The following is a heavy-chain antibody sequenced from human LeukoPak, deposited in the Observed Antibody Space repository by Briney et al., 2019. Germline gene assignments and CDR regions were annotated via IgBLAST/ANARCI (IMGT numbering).Heavy chain of an antibody. CDR3: AKARYYDSSGLGQH. CDR2: ISGSGGST. D-gene: IGHD3-22*01. J-gene: IGHJ1*01. CDR1: GFTFSSYA. V-gene: IGHV3-23*01. Sequence: GGSLRLSCAASGFTFSSYAMSWVRQAPGKGLEWGSAISGSGGSTYYADSVKGRFTISRDNSKNTLYLRMNSLRAEDTAVYYCAKARYYDSSGLGQHWRQGTLVTVSS.